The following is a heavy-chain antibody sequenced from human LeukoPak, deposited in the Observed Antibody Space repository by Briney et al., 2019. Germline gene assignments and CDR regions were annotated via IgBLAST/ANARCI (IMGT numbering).Heavy chain of an antibody. CDR2: MNPNSGNT. J-gene: IGHJ4*02. CDR1: GYTFTSYD. V-gene: IGHV1-8*01. CDR3: ARVENYYDFWSGYYDY. D-gene: IGHD3-3*01. Sequence: ASVKVSCKASGYTFTSYDINWVRQATGQGLEWMGWMNPNSGNTGYAQKLQGRVTMTTDTSTSTAYMELRSLRSDDTAVYYCARVENYYDFWSGYYDYWGQGTLVTVSS.